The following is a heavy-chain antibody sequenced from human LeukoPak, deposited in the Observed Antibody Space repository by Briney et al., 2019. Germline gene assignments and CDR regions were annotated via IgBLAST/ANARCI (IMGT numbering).Heavy chain of an antibody. Sequence: SETLSLTCTVSGGSISSSSGYWAWIRQPPGKGLEWIGITYYSGSTYYNPSLKSRVTISVDTSKNQFSLKLSSVTAADTAVYYCARRRGDVWGKGTTVTVSS. CDR2: TYYSGST. J-gene: IGHJ6*04. CDR1: GGSISSSSGY. V-gene: IGHV4-39*01. CDR3: ARRRGDV.